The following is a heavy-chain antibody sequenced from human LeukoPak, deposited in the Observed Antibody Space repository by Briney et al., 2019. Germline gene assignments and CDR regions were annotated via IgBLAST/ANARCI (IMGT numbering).Heavy chain of an antibody. Sequence: ASVKVSCKTSGYTFTHYVINWVRQAPGQGLEWMGWISGYNGNTNYAQKLQGRVTMTTDTSTGTAYMDLRSLRSDDTAVYFCAKGRYYDASGSSGGDAFDIWGQGTMVTVSS. J-gene: IGHJ3*02. D-gene: IGHD3-22*01. CDR3: AKGRYYDASGSSGGDAFDI. V-gene: IGHV1-18*01. CDR2: ISGYNGNT. CDR1: GYTFTHYV.